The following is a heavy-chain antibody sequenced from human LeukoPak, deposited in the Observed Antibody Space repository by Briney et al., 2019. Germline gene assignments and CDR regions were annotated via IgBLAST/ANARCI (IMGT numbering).Heavy chain of an antibody. CDR3: ARVDRYHYYLDV. J-gene: IGHJ6*03. CDR1: GGTFSSSS. Sequence: SVKVSCKASGGTFSSSSITWVRQAPGQGLEWMGGIMPLFNTANYAQQFQGRVTITTDESTSTAYMELSSLRFEDTAMYYCARVDRYHYYLDVWGKGTTVTVSS. V-gene: IGHV1-69*05. CDR2: IMPLFNTA.